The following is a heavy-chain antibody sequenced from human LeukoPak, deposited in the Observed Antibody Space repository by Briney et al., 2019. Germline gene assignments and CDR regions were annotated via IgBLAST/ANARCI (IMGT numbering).Heavy chain of an antibody. J-gene: IGHJ3*02. CDR2: IIPIFGTA. Sequence: SVKVSCKASGGTFSSYAISWVRQAPGQGLEWMGGIIPIFGTANYAQKFQGRVTITADESTSTAYMELSSLRSEDTAVYYCVRANEQAYCGGDCYRVDDAFDIWGQGTMVTVSS. D-gene: IGHD2-21*02. CDR3: VRANEQAYCGGDCYRVDDAFDI. CDR1: GGTFSSYA. V-gene: IGHV1-69*13.